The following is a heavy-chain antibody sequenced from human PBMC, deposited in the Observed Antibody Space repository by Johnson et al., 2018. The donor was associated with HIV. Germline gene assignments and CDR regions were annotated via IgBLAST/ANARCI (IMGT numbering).Heavy chain of an antibody. CDR3: GRESTGAGTAFDI. Sequence: VQLVESGGGLVQPGGSLRLSCAVSGFTFSNHHMTWVRQAPGKGLEWVANINQDGSDKYYVDSVKGRFTISRDNAQNALSLQMNSLRAEDTAVYYCGRESTGAGTAFDIWGQGTMVTVSS. CDR2: INQDGSDK. V-gene: IGHV3-7*03. CDR1: GFTFSNHH. J-gene: IGHJ3*02. D-gene: IGHD2-8*02.